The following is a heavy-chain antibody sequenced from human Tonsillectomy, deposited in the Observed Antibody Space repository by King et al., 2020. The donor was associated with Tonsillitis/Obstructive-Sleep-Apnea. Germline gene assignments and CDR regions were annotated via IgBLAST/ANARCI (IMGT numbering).Heavy chain of an antibody. D-gene: IGHD3-22*01. V-gene: IGHV3-20*04. Sequence: VQLVESGGGVVRPGGSLRLSCAASGFTFDDYGMSWVRQAPGKGLEWVSGINWNGGSTGYADSVKGRFTISRDNAKNSLYLQMNSLRAEDTALYYFASLTTHYYDSSGYDYDAFDIWGQGTMVTVSS. CDR3: ASLTTHYYDSSGYDYDAFDI. CDR2: INWNGGST. CDR1: GFTFDDYG. J-gene: IGHJ3*02.